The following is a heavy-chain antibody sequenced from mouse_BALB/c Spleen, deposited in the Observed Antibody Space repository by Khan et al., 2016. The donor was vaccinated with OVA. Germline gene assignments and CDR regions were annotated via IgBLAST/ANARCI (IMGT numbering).Heavy chain of an antibody. CDR3: ARTHER. CDR1: GYTFTSDT. J-gene: IGHJ2*01. CDR2: INPSSGYT. V-gene: IGHV1-4*01. Sequence: QVQLKQSGAELARPGASVKMSCKASGYTFTSDTMHWVKQRPGQGLEGIGYINPSSGYTKYNQKFKDKATLTADKSSSTAYMQLSSLTSEDSAVYYCARTHERWGQGTTLTVSS.